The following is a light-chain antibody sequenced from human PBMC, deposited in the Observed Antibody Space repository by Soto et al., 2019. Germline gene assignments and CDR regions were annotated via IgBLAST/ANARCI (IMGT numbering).Light chain of an antibody. CDR2: GAS. CDR1: QSVSASY. J-gene: IGKJ1*01. V-gene: IGKV3-20*01. CDR3: QHHSHSPPSRT. Sequence: ERVWTQFPGTLSWSPGERATLFCRASQSVSASYLAWYQQEPCHAPRLLIYGASSRSTSITDRFSGSGSGTDFTLTISRLAPEEFAVYYCQHHSHSPPSRTFVQGPKVESK.